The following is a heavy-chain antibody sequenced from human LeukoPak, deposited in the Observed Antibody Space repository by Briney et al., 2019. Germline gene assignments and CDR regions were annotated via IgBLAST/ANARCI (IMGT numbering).Heavy chain of an antibody. J-gene: IGHJ4*02. V-gene: IGHV4-4*07. CDR2: IYPSGST. CDR1: GGSTNTYC. CDR3: ARDRSGYSEYYFDY. Sequence: PSETLSLTCTVSGGSTNTYCWSWIRQPAEKRLEWIGRIYPSGSTYYNPSLKSRVTISIDKSKNQFSLRLTSVTAADTAVYYCARDRSGYSEYYFDYWGQGSLVTVSS. D-gene: IGHD5-12*01.